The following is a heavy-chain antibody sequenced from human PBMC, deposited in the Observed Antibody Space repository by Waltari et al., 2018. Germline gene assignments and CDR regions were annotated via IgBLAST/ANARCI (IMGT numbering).Heavy chain of an antibody. Sequence: QVQLVQSGAEVKKPGASVKVSCKASRYTFTGYYMHWVRQAPGQGLEWMGWINPNNGGTNYAQKFQGRVSMTWDTSISTAYMELSRLRSDDTAVYYCARYTSGREDYWGQGTLVTVSS. J-gene: IGHJ4*02. CDR1: RYTFTGYY. V-gene: IGHV1-2*02. D-gene: IGHD6-19*01. CDR3: ARYTSGREDY. CDR2: INPNNGGT.